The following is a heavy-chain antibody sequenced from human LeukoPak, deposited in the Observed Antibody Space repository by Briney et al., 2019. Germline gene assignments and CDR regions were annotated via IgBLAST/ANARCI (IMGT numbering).Heavy chain of an antibody. J-gene: IGHJ4*02. V-gene: IGHV4-59*12. Sequence: SETLSFTCVVSGDSITSDYWSWIRQPPGKGLEWIGYINYNTNVTYNPYLKSRVTISVDTSKNQVSLRLTSVTAADTAVYYCARLDCNSDNCYNYWGRGSLLTVSS. D-gene: IGHD2/OR15-2a*01. CDR1: GDSITSDY. CDR2: INYNTNV. CDR3: ARLDCNSDNCYNY.